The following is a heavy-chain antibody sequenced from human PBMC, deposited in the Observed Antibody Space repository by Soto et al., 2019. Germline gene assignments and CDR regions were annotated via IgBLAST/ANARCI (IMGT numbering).Heavy chain of an antibody. D-gene: IGHD2-15*01. V-gene: IGHV3-23*01. Sequence: GGSLRLSCAASGFTFSSYAMSWVRQAPGKGLEWVSAISGSGGSTYYADSVKGRFTISRDNSKNTLYLQMNSLRAENTAVYYCAKDPVVVVAAAGNWFDPWGQGTLVTVSS. CDR2: ISGSGGST. CDR3: AKDPVVVVAAAGNWFDP. CDR1: GFTFSSYA. J-gene: IGHJ5*02.